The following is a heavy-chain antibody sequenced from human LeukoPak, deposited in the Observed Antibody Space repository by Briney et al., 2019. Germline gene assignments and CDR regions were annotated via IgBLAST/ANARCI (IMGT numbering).Heavy chain of an antibody. J-gene: IGHJ6*04. CDR3: AELGITMIGGV. V-gene: IGHV3-11*04. CDR1: GFTFSDYY. D-gene: IGHD3-10*02. Sequence: GGSLRLSCAGSGFTFSDYYMSWIRQAPGKGLEWVSYITSTGSNRYYADSVKGRFTISRDNAKNSLYLQMNSLRAEDTAVYYCAELGITMIGGVWGKGTTVTISS. CDR2: ITSTGSNR.